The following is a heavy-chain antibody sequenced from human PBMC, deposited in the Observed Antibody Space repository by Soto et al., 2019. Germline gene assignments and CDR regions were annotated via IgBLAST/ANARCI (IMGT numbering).Heavy chain of an antibody. CDR2: MNPTRGNT. J-gene: IGHJ6*02. CDR3: ARGLSYYDCWSGYSRGIMDV. D-gene: IGHD3-3*01. V-gene: IGHV1-8*01. Sequence: ASVKVSCKASGYPFTSYDINWVRQATGQGHEWMGWMNPTRGNTGYAQKFQGRVTMTRNTSISTAYMELSSLRSEDTAVYYCARGLSYYDCWSGYSRGIMDVWGQGTTVTVSS. CDR1: GYPFTSYD.